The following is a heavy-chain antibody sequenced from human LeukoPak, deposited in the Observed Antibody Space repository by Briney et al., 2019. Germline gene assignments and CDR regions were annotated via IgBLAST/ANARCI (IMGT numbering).Heavy chain of an antibody. Sequence: SETLSLTCTVSGGSISSYYWSRIRQPAGKGLEWIGRIYTSGSTNYNPSLKSRVTMSVDTSKNQFSLKLSSVTAADTAVYYCARDYYDSSGYYSYLYYWGQGTLVTVSS. J-gene: IGHJ4*02. CDR2: IYTSGST. CDR3: ARDYYDSSGYYSYLYY. V-gene: IGHV4-4*07. D-gene: IGHD3-22*01. CDR1: GGSISSYY.